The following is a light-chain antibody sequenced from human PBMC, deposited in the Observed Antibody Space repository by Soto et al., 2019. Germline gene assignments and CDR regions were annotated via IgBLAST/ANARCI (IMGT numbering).Light chain of an antibody. CDR2: DVA. Sequence: QSVLTQPASVSDSPGQSITISCTGTSSDIGGSDHVSWYRQYPGGAPKLIIYDVANRPSGVSHRFSGSKSGNTASLIISGLQSEEEADYYCVSFKTSRSYVFGTGTKVTV. V-gene: IGLV2-14*03. J-gene: IGLJ1*01. CDR3: VSFKTSRSYV. CDR1: SSDIGGSDH.